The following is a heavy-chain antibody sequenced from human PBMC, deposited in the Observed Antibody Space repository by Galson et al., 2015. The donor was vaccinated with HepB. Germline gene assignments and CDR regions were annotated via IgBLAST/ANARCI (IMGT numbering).Heavy chain of an antibody. Sequence: SLRLSCAASGFNLSNVWMSWVRRAPGKGLEWVGRIKSKTDGGTTDYGALVKGRFTISRDESEYTLYLQMNSLQTEDTAVYYCTREGYYGSGSYSTETFDIWGQGTMVTVSS. D-gene: IGHD3-10*01. CDR3: TREGYYGSGSYSTETFDI. CDR2: IKSKTDGGTT. J-gene: IGHJ3*02. V-gene: IGHV3-15*01. CDR1: GFNLSNVW.